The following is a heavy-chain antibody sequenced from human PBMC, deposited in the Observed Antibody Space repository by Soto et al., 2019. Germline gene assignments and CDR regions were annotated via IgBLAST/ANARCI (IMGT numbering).Heavy chain of an antibody. V-gene: IGHV1-18*01. J-gene: IGHJ3*02. CDR3: ARDLYYSSGRYFDHDAFDI. CDR1: GYNFTSYG. D-gene: IGHD6-19*01. CDR2: ISPHNDRT. Sequence: ASVKVSCKASGYNFTSYGISWVRQAPGQGLEWMGWISPHNDRTKYARRFQDRVTMTTETPTSTVYMELGSLRSDDTAVYYCARDLYYSSGRYFDHDAFDIWGQGTVVTVAS.